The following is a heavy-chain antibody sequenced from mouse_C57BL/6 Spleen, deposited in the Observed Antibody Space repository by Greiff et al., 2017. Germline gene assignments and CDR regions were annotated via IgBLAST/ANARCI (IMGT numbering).Heavy chain of an antibody. CDR3: ARRATIEYYFDY. J-gene: IGHJ2*01. D-gene: IGHD2-12*01. Sequence: DVQLVESGGGLVQPGGSLKLSCAASGFTFSDYYMYWVRQTPEKRLEWVAYISNGGGSTYYPDTVKGRFTISRDNAKNTLYLQMSRLKSEDTAMYYCARRATIEYYFDYWGQGTTLTVSS. CDR1: GFTFSDYY. CDR2: ISNGGGST. V-gene: IGHV5-12*01.